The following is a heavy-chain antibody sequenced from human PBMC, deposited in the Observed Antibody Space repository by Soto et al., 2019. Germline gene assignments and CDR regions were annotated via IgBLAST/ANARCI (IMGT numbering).Heavy chain of an antibody. V-gene: IGHV3-48*01. Sequence: GGSLRLSCAASGFTFSSYSMNWVRQAPGKGLEWVSYISSSSSTIYYADSVKGRFTISRDNAKNSLYLQMNSLRAEDTAVYYCARFFNGAAAPDAFDIWGQGTMVTVSS. CDR1: GFTFSSYS. CDR3: ARFFNGAAAPDAFDI. CDR2: ISSSSSTI. D-gene: IGHD2-2*01. J-gene: IGHJ3*02.